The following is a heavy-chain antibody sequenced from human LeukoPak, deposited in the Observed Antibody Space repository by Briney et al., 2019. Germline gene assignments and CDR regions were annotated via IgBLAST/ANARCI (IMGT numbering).Heavy chain of an antibody. CDR3: AKDLPAVDTAMGASDYYGMDV. CDR1: GFTFSSYA. D-gene: IGHD5-18*01. CDR2: ISGSGGST. V-gene: IGHV3-23*01. Sequence: AGSLRLSCAASGFTFSSYAMSWVRQAPGKGLEWVSAISGSGGSTYYADSVKGRFTISRDNSKNTLYLQMNSLRAEDTAVYYCAKDLPAVDTAMGASDYYGMDVWGQGTTVTVSS. J-gene: IGHJ6*02.